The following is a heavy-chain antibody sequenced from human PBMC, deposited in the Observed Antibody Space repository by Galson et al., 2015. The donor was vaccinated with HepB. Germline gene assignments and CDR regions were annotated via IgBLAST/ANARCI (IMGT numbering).Heavy chain of an antibody. J-gene: IGHJ4*02. Sequence: PSLVKPTQTLTLTCSFSGFSVSTSGVGVGWIRQPPGKALEWLTLIYWDDDKRFNAALENRLTITKDTSKNQVVLSMTNMDPVDTATYYCAYRQWFGRNYFNYWGLGTLVTVSS. CDR1: GFSVSTSGVG. CDR3: AYRQWFGRNYFNY. CDR2: IYWDDDK. V-gene: IGHV2-5*02. D-gene: IGHD3-10*01.